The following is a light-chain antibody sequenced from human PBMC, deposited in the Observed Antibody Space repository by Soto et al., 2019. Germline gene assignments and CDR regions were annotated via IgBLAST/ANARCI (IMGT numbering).Light chain of an antibody. J-gene: IGLJ2*01. CDR1: SSDVGSYNL. CDR2: EGS. Sequence: QSVLTQPASVSGSPGQSITISCTGTSSDVGSYNLVSWYQQHPGKAPKLMIYEGSKRPSGVSNRFSGSKSGNTASLTISGLQAEDEADYYCCSYAGSSTLRVVFGGATKLTVL. V-gene: IGLV2-23*01. CDR3: CSYAGSSTLRVV.